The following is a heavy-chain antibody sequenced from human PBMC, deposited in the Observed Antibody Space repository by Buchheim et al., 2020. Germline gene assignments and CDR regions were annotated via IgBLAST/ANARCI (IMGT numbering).Heavy chain of an antibody. CDR1: GFTFSNYG. CDR3: AKGPAADRVGWFDP. CDR2: IGGSGSTT. V-gene: IGHV3-23*01. J-gene: IGHJ5*02. D-gene: IGHD6-13*01. Sequence: EVQLLESGGGLVQPGGSLRLSCAASGFTFSNYGMNWVRQAPGKGLDWVSAIGGSGSTTYYADSVKGRVTISRDNSKNMLFLQINNLRVEDTVVYYCAKGPAADRVGWFDPWGQGT.